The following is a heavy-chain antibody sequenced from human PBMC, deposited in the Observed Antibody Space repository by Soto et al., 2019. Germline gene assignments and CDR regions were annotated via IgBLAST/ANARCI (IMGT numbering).Heavy chain of an antibody. CDR3: ARGRTVRNYADDSSDYFYFFDY. CDR2: VYYTGST. V-gene: IGHV4-59*01. Sequence: SETPSLTCPVSGYSISTFYWGWMRQSPGKELEWIGYVYYTGSTNYNPSLKSRVTISVDRSKNQFSLKLTSANAADTAVYYCARGRTVRNYADDSSDYFYFFDYWGQGTQVTVSS. CDR1: GYSISTFY. J-gene: IGHJ4*02. D-gene: IGHD3-22*01.